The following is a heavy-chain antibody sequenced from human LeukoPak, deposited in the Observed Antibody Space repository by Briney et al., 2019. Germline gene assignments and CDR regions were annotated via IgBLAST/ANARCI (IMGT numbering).Heavy chain of an antibody. D-gene: IGHD3-22*01. V-gene: IGHV3-11*01. CDR3: ARDSIYYYDSSGYYYYYYYYYMDV. CDR1: GFTFSDYY. CDR2: ISSSGSTI. Sequence: GGSLRLSCAASGFTFSDYYMSWIRQAPGKGQEWVSYISSSGSTIYYADSVKGRFTVSRDNAKNSLYLQMNSLRAEDTAVYYCARDSIYYYDSSGYYYYYYYYYMDVWGKGTTVTVSS. J-gene: IGHJ6*03.